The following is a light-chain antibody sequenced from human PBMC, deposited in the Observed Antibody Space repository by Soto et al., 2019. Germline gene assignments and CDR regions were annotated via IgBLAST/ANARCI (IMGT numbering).Light chain of an antibody. V-gene: IGKV3-11*01. J-gene: IGKJ5*01. CDR2: DAS. CDR1: QSVSSY. Sequence: EIVLTQSPATLSLSPGERATLSCRASQSVSSYLAWYQQKPGRAPRLLIYDASNRATGIPARFSGSGSGTDFTLTISSLEPEDFAVYYCQQRSNWPPFFGQGTRLEIK. CDR3: QQRSNWPPF.